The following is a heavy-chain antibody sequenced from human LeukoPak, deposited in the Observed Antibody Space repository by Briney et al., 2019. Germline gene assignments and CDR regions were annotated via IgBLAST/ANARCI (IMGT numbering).Heavy chain of an antibody. V-gene: IGHV4-39*01. J-gene: IGHJ4*02. CDR2: IYYSGST. CDR1: GGSISSSSYY. D-gene: IGHD5-24*01. CDR3: AGRDGYNLAFDY. Sequence: SETLSLTCTVSGGSISSSSYYWGWIRQPPGKGLEWIGSIYYSGSTHYNPSLKSRATISVDTSKNQFSLKLSSVTAADTAVYYCAGRDGYNLAFDYWGQGTLVTVSS.